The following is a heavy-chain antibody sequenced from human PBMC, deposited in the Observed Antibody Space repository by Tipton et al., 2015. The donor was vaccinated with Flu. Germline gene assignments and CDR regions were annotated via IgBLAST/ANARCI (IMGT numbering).Heavy chain of an antibody. CDR2: VSGGGGTR. CDR1: GFTFSRYA. CDR3: AKVIPEKVAGLDY. D-gene: IGHD6-19*01. J-gene: IGHJ4*02. V-gene: IGHV3-23*04. Sequence: QLVQSGGGVVQPGGSLRLACAASGFTFSRYAMSWVRQAPGKGLEWVSAVSGGGGTRYFADSVKGRFTISRDNIKNTLYLQMNSLRAEDTAVYYCAKVIPEKVAGLDYWGQGTLVTVSS.